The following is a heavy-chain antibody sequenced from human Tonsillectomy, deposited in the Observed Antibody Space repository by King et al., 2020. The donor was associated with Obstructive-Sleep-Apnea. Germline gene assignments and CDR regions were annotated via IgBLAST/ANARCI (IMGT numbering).Heavy chain of an antibody. D-gene: IGHD2-2*01. V-gene: IGHV4-34*01. J-gene: IGHJ4*02. CDR2: INHSGST. CDR1: GGSFSGYY. CDR3: GGCSSTSCPAY. Sequence: VQLQQWGAGLLKPSETLSLTCAVYGGSFSGYYCSWIRQPPGKGLEWIGEINHSGSTNYNPSLKSRVTISVDTSKNQFSLKLSSVTAADTAVYYCGGCSSTSCPAYWGQGTLVTVSS.